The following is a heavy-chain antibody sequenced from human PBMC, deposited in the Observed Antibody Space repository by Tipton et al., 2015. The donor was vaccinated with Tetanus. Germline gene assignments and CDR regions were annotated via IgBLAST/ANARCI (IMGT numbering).Heavy chain of an antibody. CDR1: GGSINNGAYT. CDR3: ARSHGSGGLLWFDS. Sequence: TLSLTCTVSGGSINNGAYTWSWIRQSPGKGLEWIGYIFHTGGTYYNPSLKSRVTISVDGPKNQFSLNLKSVTAADTAVYYCARSHGSGGLLWFDSCGQATLVTVSS. CDR2: IFHTGGT. D-gene: IGHD3-10*01. V-gene: IGHV4-30-2*06. J-gene: IGHJ5*01.